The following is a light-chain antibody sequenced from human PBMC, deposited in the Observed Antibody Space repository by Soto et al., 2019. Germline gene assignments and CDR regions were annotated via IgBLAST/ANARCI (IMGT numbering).Light chain of an antibody. CDR2: DAF. CDR1: QSVNNN. Sequence: EIVMTQSPATLSVSPGERATLSCRASQSVNNNLAWYQQKPGQAPRLLIYDAFTRATGIPARFSGSVSGSDFTLTISSLQSEDFAIYYCQQYNNWWTFGQGTKVEIK. CDR3: QQYNNWWT. V-gene: IGKV3-15*01. J-gene: IGKJ1*01.